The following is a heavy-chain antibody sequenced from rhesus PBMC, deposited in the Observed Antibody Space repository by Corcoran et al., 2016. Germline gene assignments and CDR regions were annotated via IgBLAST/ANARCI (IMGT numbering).Heavy chain of an antibody. CDR3: ERDRDYGTFDY. Sequence: QVQLVQSGAEVKKPGSSVKVSCKASGYTFTDYSMHWVRQAPGQGLEWMEKINQKTGGPNDAQKFQGRVTMTRDTSTSTGYMELSSLRSEDTAVYYCERDRDYGTFDYWGQGVLVTVSS. D-gene: IGHD4-29*01. V-gene: IGHV1-138*01. J-gene: IGHJ4*01. CDR1: GYTFTDYS. CDR2: INQKTGGP.